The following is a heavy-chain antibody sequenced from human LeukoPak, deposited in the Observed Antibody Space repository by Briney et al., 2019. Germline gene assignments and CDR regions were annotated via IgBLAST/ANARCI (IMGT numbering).Heavy chain of an antibody. J-gene: IGHJ4*02. CDR3: ARDSSSWAFDY. Sequence: ASVKVSCKASGYTFTSYNKHWVRQAHGQGLERMGIITPSGGSTTYAQNFKGRLPMTRDTSTSTVYMELSSLRSEDTAVYYCARDSSSWAFDYWGQGTLVTVSS. V-gene: IGHV1-46*01. CDR2: ITPSGGST. D-gene: IGHD6-13*01. CDR1: GYTFTSYN.